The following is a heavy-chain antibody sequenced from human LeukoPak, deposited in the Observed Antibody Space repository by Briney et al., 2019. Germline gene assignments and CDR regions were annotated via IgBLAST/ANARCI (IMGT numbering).Heavy chain of an antibody. Sequence: GGSLRLSCEPSGFNFSSYPMHWVRQAPGKGLEWVALLSYDGSYQYYADSVKGRFTISRDISKNTLYLQMNSLRAEDTAVYYCARDSADDSSGYYPFDYWGQGTLVTVSS. J-gene: IGHJ4*02. CDR1: GFNFSSYP. CDR2: LSYDGSYQ. V-gene: IGHV3-30*04. D-gene: IGHD3-22*01. CDR3: ARDSADDSSGYYPFDY.